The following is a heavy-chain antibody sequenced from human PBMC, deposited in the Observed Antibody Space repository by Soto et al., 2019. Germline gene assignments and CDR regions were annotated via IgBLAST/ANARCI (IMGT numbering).Heavy chain of an antibody. J-gene: IGHJ4*02. D-gene: IGHD3-22*01. Sequence: GGSLRLSCAASGFTFSSYSINWVRQAPGRELEWRPSISSSSSYIYYADSVKGRFTISRDNAQNSLYLQMNSRRASATAVYYCAREGYYDSSIYLGYFDYWGQGTLVTVSS. CDR3: AREGYYDSSIYLGYFDY. CDR1: GFTFSSYS. V-gene: IGHV3-21*01. CDR2: ISSSSSYI.